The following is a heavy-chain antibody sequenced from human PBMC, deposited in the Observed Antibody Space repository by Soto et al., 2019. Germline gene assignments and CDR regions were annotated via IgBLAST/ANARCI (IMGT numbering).Heavy chain of an antibody. V-gene: IGHV3-21*01. CDR2: ISSSSSYI. CDR3: VIVGDFWGGYYNFDY. CDR1: GFTFSSDS. J-gene: IGHJ4*02. Sequence: GGSLRLSCAASGFTFSSDSMNWVRQAPGKGLEWVSSISSSSSYIYYADSVKGRFTISRDNAKNSLYLQINSPRAEDNAVYYYVIVGDFWGGYYNFDYWGQGTLVTVSS. D-gene: IGHD3-3*01.